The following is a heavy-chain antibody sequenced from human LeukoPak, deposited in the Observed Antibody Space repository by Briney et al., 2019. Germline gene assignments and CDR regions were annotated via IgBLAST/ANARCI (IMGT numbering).Heavy chain of an antibody. CDR1: GGTFSSYT. D-gene: IGHD5-12*01. CDR3: ARDRPGYSGYDDQGVDWFDP. Sequence: SVKVSCKASGGTFSSYTISWGRQAPGQGVEWMGRIIPIRGIANYAQKFQGRVTITADKSTSTAYMELSSLRSEDTAVYYCARDRPGYSGYDDQGVDWFDPWGQGTLVTVSS. CDR2: IIPIRGIA. V-gene: IGHV1-69*04. J-gene: IGHJ5*02.